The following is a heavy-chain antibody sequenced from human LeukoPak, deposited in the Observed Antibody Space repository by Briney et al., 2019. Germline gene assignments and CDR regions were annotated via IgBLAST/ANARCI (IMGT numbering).Heavy chain of an antibody. CDR3: ARWDRAALLDAFDI. Sequence: SETLSLTCTVSGGSISSYYWSWIRQPPGKGLEWIGYIYYSGSTNYNPSLKSRVTISVDTSKNQFSLKLSSVTAADTAVYYCARWDRAALLDAFDIWXXXTMVTVSS. V-gene: IGHV4-59*08. CDR2: IYYSGST. J-gene: IGHJ3*02. CDR1: GGSISSYY. D-gene: IGHD6-13*01.